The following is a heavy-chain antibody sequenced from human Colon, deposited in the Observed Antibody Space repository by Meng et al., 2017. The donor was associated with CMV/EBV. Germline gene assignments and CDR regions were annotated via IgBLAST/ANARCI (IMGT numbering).Heavy chain of an antibody. J-gene: IGHJ5*02. V-gene: IGHV3-21*03. CDR1: GFNFSASN. Sequence: GESLKISCEASGFNFSASNMNWVRRAPGKGLEWVSSITSGPSYVYYADSVKGRFTISRDNSKNTVFLQMSSLRADDTGIYYCAKIRKGGYCTGGSCFDTWGQGTQVTVSS. CDR3: AKIRKGGYCTGGSCFDT. D-gene: IGHD2-8*02. CDR2: ITSGPSYV.